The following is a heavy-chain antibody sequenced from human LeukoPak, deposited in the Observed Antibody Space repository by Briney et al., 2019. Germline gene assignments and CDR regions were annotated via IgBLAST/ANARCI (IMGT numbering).Heavy chain of an antibody. Sequence: PGGSLRLSCAASGFIFSNYALMWLRQSPGKGLEWVSAIRGSGGGTLYADSVKGRFTISRDNSKNTLYLQMNGLRAEDTAVYYCARDPNGDYIGAFDMWGRGTLVTVYS. CDR1: GFIFSNYA. D-gene: IGHD4-17*01. CDR3: ARDPNGDYIGAFDM. V-gene: IGHV3-23*01. CDR2: IRGSGGGT. J-gene: IGHJ3*02.